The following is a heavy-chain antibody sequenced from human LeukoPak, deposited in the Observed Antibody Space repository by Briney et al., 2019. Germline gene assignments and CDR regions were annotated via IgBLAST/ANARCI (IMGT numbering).Heavy chain of an antibody. CDR1: GFTFSSYA. Sequence: GGSLRLSCAASGFTFSSYAMSWVRQAPGKGLEWVSAISGSGGSTYYADSVKGRFTISRDNSKNTLYLQMNSLRAEDTAVYHCARDAVRSGEFDHWGQGILVTVSS. V-gene: IGHV3-23*01. D-gene: IGHD1-26*01. J-gene: IGHJ4*02. CDR3: ARDAVRSGEFDH. CDR2: ISGSGGST.